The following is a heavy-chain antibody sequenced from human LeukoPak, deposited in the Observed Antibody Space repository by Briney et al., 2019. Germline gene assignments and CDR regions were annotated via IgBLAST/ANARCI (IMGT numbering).Heavy chain of an antibody. D-gene: IGHD2-2*01. V-gene: IGHV3-7*01. CDR1: GFTFSSYW. Sequence: GGSLRLSCAASGFTFSSYWMSWVRQAPGKGLEWVANIKQDGSEKYYVDSVKGRFTISRDNAKNSLYLQMNSLRAEDTAVYYCARDGPVPAATYYYYYMDVWGKGTTVTVSS. CDR2: IKQDGSEK. CDR3: ARDGPVPAATYYYYYMDV. J-gene: IGHJ6*03.